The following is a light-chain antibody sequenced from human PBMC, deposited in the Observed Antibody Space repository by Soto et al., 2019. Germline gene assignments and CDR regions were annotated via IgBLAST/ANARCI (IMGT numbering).Light chain of an antibody. Sequence: ILMTQSPATLSVSPGERATLSCRASQSVSTNLVWYQQKPGQAPRLLIYGASTRATDVPDRFSGSGSGADFTLSISRLEPEDFAVYYCQQYGSSPPRTFGQGTKVDIK. J-gene: IGKJ1*01. CDR1: QSVSTN. CDR2: GAS. V-gene: IGKV3-20*01. CDR3: QQYGSSPPRT.